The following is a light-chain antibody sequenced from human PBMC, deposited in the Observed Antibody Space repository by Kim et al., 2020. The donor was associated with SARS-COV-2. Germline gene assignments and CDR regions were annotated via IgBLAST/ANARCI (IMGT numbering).Light chain of an antibody. CDR1: QGISSY. V-gene: IGKV1-8*01. Sequence: STSTGDRVTITSRARQGISSYFAWYQQKPGKAPKLLIYAASTLQSGVPSRFSGSGSGTDFTLTISCLQSEDFATYYCQQYYSYPYTFGQGTKLEI. J-gene: IGKJ2*01. CDR3: QQYYSYPYT. CDR2: AAS.